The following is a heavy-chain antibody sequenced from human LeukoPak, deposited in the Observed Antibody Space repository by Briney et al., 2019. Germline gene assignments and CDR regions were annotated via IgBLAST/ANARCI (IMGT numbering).Heavy chain of an antibody. Sequence: ASVKVSCTASGYTFTSYGISWVRQAPGQGLEWMGWISAYNGNTNYAQKLQGRVTMTTDTSTSTAYMELRSLRSDDTAVYYCARKTSGYDSNWFDPWGQGTLVTVSS. CDR3: ARKTSGYDSNWFDP. V-gene: IGHV1-18*01. CDR2: ISAYNGNT. D-gene: IGHD5-12*01. CDR1: GYTFTSYG. J-gene: IGHJ5*02.